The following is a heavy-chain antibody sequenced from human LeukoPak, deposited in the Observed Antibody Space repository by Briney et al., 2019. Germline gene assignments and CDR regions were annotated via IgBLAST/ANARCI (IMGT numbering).Heavy chain of an antibody. CDR3: ARTRWLQSFFDY. CDR2: IYTSGST. V-gene: IGHV4-4*07. J-gene: IGHJ4*02. CDR1: GXSISSYY. D-gene: IGHD5-24*01. Sequence: SETLSLTCTVSGXSISSYYGSWIRQPAGKGLEWIGRIYTSGSTNYNPSLKSRVTMSVDTSKNQFSLKLSSVTAADTAVYYCARTRWLQSFFDYWGQGTLVTVSS.